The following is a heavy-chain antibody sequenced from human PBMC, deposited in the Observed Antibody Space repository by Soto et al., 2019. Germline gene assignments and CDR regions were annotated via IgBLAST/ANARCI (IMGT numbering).Heavy chain of an antibody. J-gene: IGHJ3*02. V-gene: IGHV3-15*07. D-gene: IGHD2-8*01. Sequence: GGSLRLSCAASGVTFSSHGMHWARQAPGKGLEWVGRIKSKTDGGTTDYAAPVKGRFTISRDDSKNTLYLQMNSLKTEDTAVYYCTTLIYCTNGVCYMGALGHFDIWGQGTMVTVSS. CDR3: TTLIYCTNGVCYMGALGHFDI. CDR1: GVTFSSHG. CDR2: IKSKTDGGTT.